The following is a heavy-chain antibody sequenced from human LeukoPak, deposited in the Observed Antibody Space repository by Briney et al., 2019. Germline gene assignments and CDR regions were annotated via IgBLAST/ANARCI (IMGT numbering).Heavy chain of an antibody. Sequence: SVKVSCTASGGTFSSYAISRVRQAPGQGLEWMGGIIPIFGTANYAQKFQGRVTITADESTSTAYMELSSLRSEDTAVYYCASSETFGVVIFDYWGQGTLVTVSS. D-gene: IGHD3-3*01. CDR3: ASSETFGVVIFDY. J-gene: IGHJ4*02. CDR2: IIPIFGTA. V-gene: IGHV1-69*13. CDR1: GGTFSSYA.